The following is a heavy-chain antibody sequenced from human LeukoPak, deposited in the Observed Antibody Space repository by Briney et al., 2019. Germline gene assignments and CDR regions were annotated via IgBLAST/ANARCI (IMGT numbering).Heavy chain of an antibody. CDR1: GYTFMNYD. CDR3: ARDFFRAAAGMDY. D-gene: IGHD6-13*01. V-gene: IGHV1-3*01. J-gene: IGHJ4*02. Sequence: ASVKVSCKASGYTFMNYDINWVRQAPGQRLEWMGWINAGNGNTKYSQKFQGRVTITSDTSASTAYMELSSLRSEDTAVYYCARDFFRAAAGMDYWGQGTLVTVSS. CDR2: INAGNGNT.